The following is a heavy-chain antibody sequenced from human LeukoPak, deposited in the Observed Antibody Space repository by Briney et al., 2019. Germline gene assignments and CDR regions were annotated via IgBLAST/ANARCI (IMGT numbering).Heavy chain of an antibody. CDR1: GYTFTSYV. J-gene: IGHJ4*02. Sequence: ASVKVSCEASGYTFTSYVINWVRQAPGQGLEWMGWISGYNGNTHYAQKLQGRVTMTTDTSTSTAYMELRSLRSDDTGVYYCARSGHVDTAMDYWGQGTLVTVSS. CDR2: ISGYNGNT. CDR3: ARSGHVDTAMDY. V-gene: IGHV1-18*01. D-gene: IGHD5-18*01.